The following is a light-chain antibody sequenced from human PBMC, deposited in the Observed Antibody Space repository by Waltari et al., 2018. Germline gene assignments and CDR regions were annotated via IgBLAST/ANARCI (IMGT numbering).Light chain of an antibody. J-gene: IGKJ1*01. V-gene: IGKV1-39*01. CDR1: QSISIY. CDR2: AAS. Sequence: DIQMTQSPSSLSASVGDGVTITCRASQSISIYLNWYQQKPGKAPKLPIYAASTLHSGVPSRFSGSGSGTEFTLTISSLQPEDFATYYCQKSSSTPPWTFGQGTKVEIK. CDR3: QKSSSTPPWT.